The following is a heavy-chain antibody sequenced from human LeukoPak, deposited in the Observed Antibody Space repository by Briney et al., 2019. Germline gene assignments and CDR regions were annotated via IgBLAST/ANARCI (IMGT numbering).Heavy chain of an antibody. D-gene: IGHD4-23*01. Sequence: GGSLRLSCAASGFTFSDFHMSWIRQAPGKGLEWLSYISGSGTIMDYADSVKGRFTISRDNAKTSLYLEMNSLRAEDTAVYYCARGGGGQWEGDYGMDVWGQGTTVTVPS. CDR2: ISGSGTIM. CDR1: GFTFSDFH. V-gene: IGHV3-11*01. J-gene: IGHJ6*02. CDR3: ARGGGGQWEGDYGMDV.